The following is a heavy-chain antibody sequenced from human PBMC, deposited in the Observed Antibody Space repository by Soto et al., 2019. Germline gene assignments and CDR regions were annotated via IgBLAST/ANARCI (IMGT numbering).Heavy chain of an antibody. J-gene: IGHJ4*02. CDR1: GFTFDDYA. D-gene: IGHD6-25*01. V-gene: IGHV3-9*01. CDR2: ISWNSGSI. Sequence: EVQLVESGGGLVQPGRSLRLSCAASGFTFDDYAMHWVRQAPGKGLEWVSGISWNSGSIGYADSVKGRFTISRDHAKISLYLQRGSLRSDYTALYYCAKRGPRLTEGGRYWGQGTLVTVSS. CDR3: AKRGPRLTEGGRY.